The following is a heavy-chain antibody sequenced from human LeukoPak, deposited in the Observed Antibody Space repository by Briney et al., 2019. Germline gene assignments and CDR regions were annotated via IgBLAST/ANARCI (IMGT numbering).Heavy chain of an antibody. V-gene: IGHV3-23*01. D-gene: IGHD3-22*01. CDR3: AKDLKGHYDSSGCFDY. J-gene: IGHJ4*02. Sequence: GGSLRLSCAASGFSFSTYAMAWVRQDPGKGLEWVSALTLSGSSTYYADSVKGRFTISRDNSKNTLYLQMNSLRAEDTAVYYCAKDLKGHYDSSGCFDYWGPGTLVTVSS. CDR1: GFSFSTYA. CDR2: LTLSGSST.